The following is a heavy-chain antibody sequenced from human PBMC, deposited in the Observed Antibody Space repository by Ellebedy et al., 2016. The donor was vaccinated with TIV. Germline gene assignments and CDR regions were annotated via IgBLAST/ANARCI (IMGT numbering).Heavy chain of an antibody. CDR2: ISSSSSYI. CDR1: GFTFSSYS. CDR3: ARDAPDGMDV. D-gene: IGHD1-14*01. V-gene: IGHV3-21*01. Sequence: GGSLRLSXAASGFTFSSYSMNWVRQAPGKGLEWVSSISSSSSYIYYADSVKGRFTISRDNAKNSLYLQMNSLRAEDTAVYYCARDAPDGMDVWGQGTTVTVSS. J-gene: IGHJ6*02.